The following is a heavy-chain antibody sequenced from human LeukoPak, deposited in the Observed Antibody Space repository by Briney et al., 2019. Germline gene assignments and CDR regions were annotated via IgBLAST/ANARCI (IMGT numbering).Heavy chain of an antibody. D-gene: IGHD2-15*01. CDR1: GFNLSNYW. CDR2: IKGDGSEK. CDR3: ARETVVAATPYFYYYFMDV. J-gene: IGHJ6*03. V-gene: IGHV3-7*01. Sequence: GGSLRLSCAASGFNLSNYWMSWVRQGPGKGMEWVANIKGDGSEKYYVDSVKGRLTIYRDNAKNSLYLQMNSLRAEDTAVYYCARETVVAATPYFYYYFMDVWGKGTTVTVSS.